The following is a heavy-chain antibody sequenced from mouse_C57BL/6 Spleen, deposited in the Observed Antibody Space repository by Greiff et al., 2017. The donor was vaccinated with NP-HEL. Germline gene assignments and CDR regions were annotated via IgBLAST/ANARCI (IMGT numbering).Heavy chain of an antibody. D-gene: IGHD1-2*01. Sequence: EVKVVESGGGLVKPGGSLKLSCAASGFTFSSYALSWVRQTPGKRLEWVATISADGSYTYYLYNVTGRFPIYRANAKNSLYLQMSHLKSEDTSMYYCSREATASAGVAYWGQGTLVTVSA. V-gene: IGHV5-4*01. J-gene: IGHJ3*01. CDR1: GFTFSSYA. CDR2: ISADGSYT. CDR3: SREATASAGVAY.